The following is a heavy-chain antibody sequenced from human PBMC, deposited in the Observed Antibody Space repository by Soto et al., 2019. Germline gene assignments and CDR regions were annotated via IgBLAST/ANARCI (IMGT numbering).Heavy chain of an antibody. CDR3: ARAGTNMVQFDY. J-gene: IGHJ4*02. CDR2: IYYSGST. CDR1: GGSINSYF. Sequence: SGTLSLTCTVSGGSINSYFWSWIRQSPGKGLEWIGHIYYSGSTSYSPSLKSRVSISVDTSKNQFSLEVHSVTAADTAVYYCARAGTNMVQFDYWGQGTLVTVSS. D-gene: IGHD3-10*01. V-gene: IGHV4-59*01.